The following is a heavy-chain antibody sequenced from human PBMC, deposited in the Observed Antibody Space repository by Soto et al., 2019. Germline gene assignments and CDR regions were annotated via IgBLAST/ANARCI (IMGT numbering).Heavy chain of an antibody. Sequence: LRLSCAASGFTFSSYAMSWVRQAPGKGLEWVSAISGSGGSTYYADSVKGRFTISRDNSKNTLYLQMNSLRAEDTAVYYCAKASGGGYSSSWFEFDYWGQGTLVTVSS. V-gene: IGHV3-23*01. J-gene: IGHJ4*02. CDR1: GFTFSSYA. CDR2: ISGSGGST. D-gene: IGHD6-13*01. CDR3: AKASGGGYSSSWFEFDY.